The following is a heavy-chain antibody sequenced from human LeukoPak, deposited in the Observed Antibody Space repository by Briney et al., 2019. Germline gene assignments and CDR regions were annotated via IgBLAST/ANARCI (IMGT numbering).Heavy chain of an antibody. CDR1: GGSFSGYY. D-gene: IGHD5-12*01. Sequence: PSETLSLTCAVYGGSFSGYYWSWIRQPPGKGLEWIGEINHSGSTNYNPSLKSRVTISVDTSKNQFSLKLSSVTAADTAVYYCARGMTGYVIDYWGQGTLVTVPS. CDR3: ARGMTGYVIDY. J-gene: IGHJ4*02. V-gene: IGHV4-34*01. CDR2: INHSGST.